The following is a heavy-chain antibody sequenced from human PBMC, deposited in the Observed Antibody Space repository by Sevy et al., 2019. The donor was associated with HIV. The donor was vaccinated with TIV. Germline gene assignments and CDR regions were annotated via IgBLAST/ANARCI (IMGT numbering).Heavy chain of an antibody. CDR3: AGAPTMISFDF. D-gene: IGHD5-12*01. CDR1: GFSLSDYY. Sequence: GGSLRLSCAGSGFSLSDYYMSWIRQAPGKGLEWISYISSSGTTRYYADSVRGRFTISKDNAKKSLYLQMNSLRAEDTAIYYCAGAPTMISFDFWGQGVLVTVSS. V-gene: IGHV3-11*01. CDR2: ISSSGTTR. J-gene: IGHJ4*02.